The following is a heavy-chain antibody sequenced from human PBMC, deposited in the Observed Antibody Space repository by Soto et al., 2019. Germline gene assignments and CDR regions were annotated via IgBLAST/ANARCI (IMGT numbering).Heavy chain of an antibody. V-gene: IGHV3-30*18. J-gene: IGHJ4*02. Sequence: PGGSLRLSCAASGFTFSSYGMHWVRQAPGKGLEWVAVISYDGSNKYYADSVKGRFTISRDNSKNTLYLQMNSLRAEDTAVYYCAKDLEDYYGSGSYYTDDWGQGTLVTVSS. CDR1: GFTFSSYG. CDR3: AKDLEDYYGSGSYYTDD. CDR2: ISYDGSNK. D-gene: IGHD3-10*01.